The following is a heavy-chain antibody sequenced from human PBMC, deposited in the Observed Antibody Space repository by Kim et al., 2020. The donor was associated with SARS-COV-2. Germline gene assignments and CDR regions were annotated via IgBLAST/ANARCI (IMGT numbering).Heavy chain of an antibody. V-gene: IGHV4-59*08. Sequence: SLKSRVTISVDTSKNQFSLKLSSVTAADTAVYYCARQGDVDFWSPYYFDYWGQGTLVTVSS. D-gene: IGHD3-3*01. CDR3: ARQGDVDFWSPYYFDY. J-gene: IGHJ4*02.